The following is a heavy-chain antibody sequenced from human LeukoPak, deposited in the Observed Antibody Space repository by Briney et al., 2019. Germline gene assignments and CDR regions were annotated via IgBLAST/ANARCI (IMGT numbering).Heavy chain of an antibody. CDR2: LNWNGAST. CDR1: GFTFDDYG. Sequence: GGSLRLSCAASGFTFDDYGLSWVRQVPGKGLEWVSGLNWNGASTGYADSVKGRFTISRDNAKNSLYLQMNSLRAEDTAVYYCARGLGGLPLYYYYRDVWGKGTTVTVSS. J-gene: IGHJ6*03. CDR3: ARGLGGLPLYYYYRDV. V-gene: IGHV3-20*04. D-gene: IGHD3-16*01.